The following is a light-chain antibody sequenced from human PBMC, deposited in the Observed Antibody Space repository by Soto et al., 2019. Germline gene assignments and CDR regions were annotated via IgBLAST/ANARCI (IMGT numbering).Light chain of an antibody. CDR2: SAS. J-gene: IGKJ5*01. CDR3: QPGYGNPFP. V-gene: IGKV1-39*01. CDR1: RSINIF. Sequence: DIQMTQSPFSLSASVGDRVTITCRASRSINIFLNWYQQKPGGAPKLLVYSASTLQTGVPSRFTGSGSGTDFTLSISSLQPEDTATYYWQPGYGNPFPFGQGTRMEIK.